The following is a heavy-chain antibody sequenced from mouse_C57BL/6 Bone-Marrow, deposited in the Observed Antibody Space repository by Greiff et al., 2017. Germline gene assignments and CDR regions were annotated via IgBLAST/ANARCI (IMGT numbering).Heavy chain of an antibody. Sequence: EVKLMESGGGLVQPGESLKLSCESNEYEFPSHDMSWVRKTPEKRLELVAAINSDGGSTYYPDTMERRFIISRDNTKKTLYLQMSSLRSEDTALYYCARQGVYYGILAYWGQGTLVTVSA. CDR2: INSDGGST. D-gene: IGHD2-1*01. J-gene: IGHJ3*01. CDR3: ARQGVYYGILAY. CDR1: EYEFPSHD. V-gene: IGHV5-2*01.